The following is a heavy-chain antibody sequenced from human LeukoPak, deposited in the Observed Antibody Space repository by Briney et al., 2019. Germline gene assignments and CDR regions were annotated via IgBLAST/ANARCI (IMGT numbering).Heavy chain of an antibody. J-gene: IGHJ4*02. D-gene: IGHD2-15*01. CDR3: ARDPQVVVAATPPTYYFDY. Sequence: ASVKVSCKASGYTFISYYMHWVRQAPGQGLEWMGIINPSGGSTSYAQKFQGRVTMTRDTSTSTVYMELSSLRSEDTAVYYCARDPQVVVAATPPTYYFDYWGQGTLVTVSS. V-gene: IGHV1-46*03. CDR2: INPSGGST. CDR1: GYTFISYY.